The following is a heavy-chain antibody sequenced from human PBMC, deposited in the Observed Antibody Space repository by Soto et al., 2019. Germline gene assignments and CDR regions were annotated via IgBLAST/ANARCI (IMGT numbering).Heavy chain of an antibody. V-gene: IGHV5-51*01. CDR2: IYPCDSDT. CDR1: GYRFTSYW. Sequence: VESLKISCKGSGYRFTSYWIGWVRQIPWKGLEWMGIIYPCDSDTRYSPSFQGQVTISADKSISTAYLQWSSLKASDTAMYYCARHYYDGTTNSMEVWGKGNMVIVSS. D-gene: IGHD3-22*01. J-gene: IGHJ6*04. CDR3: ARHYYDGTTNSMEV.